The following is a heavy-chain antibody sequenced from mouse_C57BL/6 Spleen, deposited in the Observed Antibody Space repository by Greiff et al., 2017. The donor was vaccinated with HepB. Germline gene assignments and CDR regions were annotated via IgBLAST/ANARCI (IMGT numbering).Heavy chain of an antibody. CDR2: ISDGGSYT. Sequence: EVKLMESGGGLVKPGGSLKLSCAASGFTFSSYAMSWVRQTPEKRLEWVATISDGGSYTYYPDNVKGRFTISRDNAKNNLYLQMIHLKSEDTAMYYCASSSAEYSNPAWFAYWGQGTLVTVSA. V-gene: IGHV5-4*03. J-gene: IGHJ3*01. D-gene: IGHD2-5*01. CDR1: GFTFSSYA. CDR3: ASSSAEYSNPAWFAY.